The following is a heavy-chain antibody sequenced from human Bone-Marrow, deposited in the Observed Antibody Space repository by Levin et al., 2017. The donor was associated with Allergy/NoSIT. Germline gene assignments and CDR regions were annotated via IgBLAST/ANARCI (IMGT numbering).Heavy chain of an antibody. CDR2: FDPEDGKP. V-gene: IGHV1-24*01. CDR1: GYSLTDLS. CDR3: AAGYSSGWRAEYFHH. D-gene: IGHD6-19*01. Sequence: GASVKVSCKISGYSLTDLSMHWVRQAPGKGLDWMGGFDPEDGKPIYAQKFQGRVTLTEDTSTDTAFMEMTTVTSEDAAVYYCAAGYSSGWRAEYFHHWGQGTLVIVSS. J-gene: IGHJ1*01.